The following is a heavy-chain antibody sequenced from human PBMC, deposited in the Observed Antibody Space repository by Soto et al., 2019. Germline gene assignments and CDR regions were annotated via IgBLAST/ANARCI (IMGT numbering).Heavy chain of an antibody. J-gene: IGHJ4*02. CDR3: ARVWGSIDY. Sequence: ASVKVSCKASGHTFTNYDINWVRQATGQGLEWMGWMNPKSGNTGFAQQFQGRVTMTRNTAISTAYMELSSLRSEDTAVYYCARVWGSIDYWGQGTLVTVSS. CDR2: MNPKSGNT. CDR1: GHTFTNYD. D-gene: IGHD3-16*01. V-gene: IGHV1-8*01.